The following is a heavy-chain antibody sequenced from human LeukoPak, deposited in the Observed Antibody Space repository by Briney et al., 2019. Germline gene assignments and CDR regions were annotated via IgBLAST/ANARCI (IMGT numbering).Heavy chain of an antibody. V-gene: IGHV4-39*07. CDR2: IYYSGST. J-gene: IGHJ4*02. D-gene: IGHD3-22*01. Sequence: PSETLSLTCTVSGGSISSSSYYWGWIRQPPGKGLEWIGSIYYSGSTYYNPSLKSRVTISVDTSKNQFSLKLSSVTAADTAVYYCARADYYDSSGYYYGGRGFDYWGQGTLVTVSS. CDR1: GGSISSSSYY. CDR3: ARADYYDSSGYYYGGRGFDY.